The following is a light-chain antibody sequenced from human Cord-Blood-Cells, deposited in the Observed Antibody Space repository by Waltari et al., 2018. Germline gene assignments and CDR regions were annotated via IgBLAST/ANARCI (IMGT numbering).Light chain of an antibody. J-gene: IGKJ1*01. CDR2: GAS. Sequence: EHVMPPSSGTLTLSPGERPTLSCRASTSVSSSYLAWYHQKPGQAPRLLIYGASSSATGIPDRFSGSGSVTDFTLTISRLEPEDFAVYYCQQYGSSPTFGQGTKVEIK. CDR3: QQYGSSPT. CDR1: TSVSSSY. V-gene: IGKV3-20*01.